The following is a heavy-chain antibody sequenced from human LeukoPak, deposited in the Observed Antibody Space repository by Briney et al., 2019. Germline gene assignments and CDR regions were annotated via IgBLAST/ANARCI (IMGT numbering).Heavy chain of an antibody. Sequence: SETLSLTCTVSGGSISSYYWSWIRQPAGKGLEWIGRIYTSGSTNYNPSLESRVTMTVDTSKNQFSLKLSSVTAADTAVYYCARGRMVRGVIDYFDYWGQGTLVTVSS. J-gene: IGHJ4*02. V-gene: IGHV4-4*07. CDR3: ARGRMVRGVIDYFDY. CDR1: GGSISSYY. D-gene: IGHD3-10*01. CDR2: IYTSGST.